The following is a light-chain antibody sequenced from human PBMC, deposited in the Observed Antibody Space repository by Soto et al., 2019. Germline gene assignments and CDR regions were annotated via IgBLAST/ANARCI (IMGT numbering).Light chain of an antibody. Sequence: QSVLTQPPSVSAAPGQKVTISCSGFSSNIGNNCVSWYQQVPGTAPKLLIYENNKRPSGIPDRFSGSKSGTSATLDITGLQTGDEADYYCGTWDSSLSAGVFGGGTKVTVL. CDR2: ENN. J-gene: IGLJ2*01. CDR3: GTWDSSLSAGV. V-gene: IGLV1-51*01. CDR1: SSNIGNNC.